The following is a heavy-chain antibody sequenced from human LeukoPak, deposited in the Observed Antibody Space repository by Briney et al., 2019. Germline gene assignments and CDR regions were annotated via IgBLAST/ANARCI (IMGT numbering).Heavy chain of an antibody. CDR1: GGSISSSSYY. CDR3: ARLPRVAARYYYYMDV. D-gene: IGHD6-6*01. CDR2: IYYSGST. J-gene: IGHJ6*03. V-gene: IGHV4-39*01. Sequence: SETLSLTCTVSGGSISSSSYYWGWIRQPPGKGLEWIGSIYYSGSTYYNPSLKSRVTISVDTSKNQFSLKLSSVTAADTAVYYSARLPRVAARYYYYMDVWGKGTTVTVSS.